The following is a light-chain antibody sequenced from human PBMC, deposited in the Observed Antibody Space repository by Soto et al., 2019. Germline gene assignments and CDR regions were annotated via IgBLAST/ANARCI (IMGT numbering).Light chain of an antibody. CDR3: QQYDRSPFT. V-gene: IGKV3D-20*01. J-gene: IGKJ3*01. CDR1: QSVSRNY. CDR2: AAS. Sequence: EIVLTQSLATLSLSPGERATLSCGASQSVSRNYVAWYQQKPGLAPSLVMYAASTRATGIPDRFSGSGSGTDFTLTISRLEPEDFAVYYCQQYDRSPFTFGPGTKVDI.